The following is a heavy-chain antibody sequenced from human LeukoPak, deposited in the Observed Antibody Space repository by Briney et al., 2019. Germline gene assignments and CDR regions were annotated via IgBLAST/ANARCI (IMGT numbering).Heavy chain of an antibody. CDR1: GYSISSGYY. CDR3: AREGGYYFDY. J-gene: IGHJ4*02. D-gene: IGHD1-26*01. V-gene: IGHV4-38-2*02. Sequence: SETLSLTCTVSGYSISSGYYWGWIQQPPGKGLEWIGSIYHSGSTYYNPSLKSRVTISVDTSKNQFSLKLSSVTAADTAVYYCAREGGYYFDYWGQGTLVTVSS. CDR2: IYHSGST.